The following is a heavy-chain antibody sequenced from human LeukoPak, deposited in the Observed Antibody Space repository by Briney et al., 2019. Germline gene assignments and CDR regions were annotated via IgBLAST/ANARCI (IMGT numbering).Heavy chain of an antibody. V-gene: IGHV4-39*01. J-gene: IGHJ4*02. Sequence: PSETLSLTCTVSGGSISSSSYYWGWIRQPPGKGLEWIGSIYYSGSTYYNPSLKSRVTISVDTSKNQFSLKLSSVTAADTAVYYCARHSRDFWSGPFDYWGQGTLVTVSS. CDR3: ARHSRDFWSGPFDY. CDR2: IYYSGST. CDR1: GGSISSSSYY. D-gene: IGHD3-3*01.